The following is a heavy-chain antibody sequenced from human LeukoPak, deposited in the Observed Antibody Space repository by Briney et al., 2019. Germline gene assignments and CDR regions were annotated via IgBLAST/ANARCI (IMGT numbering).Heavy chain of an antibody. J-gene: IGHJ4*02. CDR3: ARASRDGYNQNFDH. CDR2: IYPGGSET. V-gene: IGHV5-51*01. D-gene: IGHD5-24*01. Sequence: GESLKISCKGSGYSFATYWIGWVRQMPGKGLEWMGIIYPGGSETRYDPSFQGQVTISADSSTSTAYLQWSSLRASDTAMYYCARASRDGYNQNFDHWGQGTLVTVSS. CDR1: GYSFATYW.